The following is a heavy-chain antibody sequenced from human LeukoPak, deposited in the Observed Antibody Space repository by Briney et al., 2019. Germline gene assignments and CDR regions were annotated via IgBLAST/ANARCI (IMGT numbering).Heavy chain of an antibody. CDR1: GFTFSSYA. CDR3: ASWPVGWYGEDS. D-gene: IGHD6-19*01. V-gene: IGHV3-23*01. Sequence: GGSLRLSCAASGFTFSSYAMSWVRQAPGKGLAWVSAISGSGGSTYYADSVKGRFTISRDTPKNTLYLQMNSLRVEDTAVYYCASWPVGWYGEDSWGQGTLVTVSS. CDR2: ISGSGGST. J-gene: IGHJ4*02.